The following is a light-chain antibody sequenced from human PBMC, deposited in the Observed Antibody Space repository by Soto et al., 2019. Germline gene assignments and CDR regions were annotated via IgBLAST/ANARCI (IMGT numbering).Light chain of an antibody. CDR2: EVS. V-gene: IGLV2-23*02. Sequence: QSVLTQPASVSGSPGQSITISCTGTSSDVGNYNLVSWYQQHPGKAPKLMIYEVSKWPSGVSNRFSGSKSGNTASLTISGLQAEDEADYYCCSYAGSSTHVFGTGTKLTVL. J-gene: IGLJ1*01. CDR1: SSDVGNYNL. CDR3: CSYAGSSTHV.